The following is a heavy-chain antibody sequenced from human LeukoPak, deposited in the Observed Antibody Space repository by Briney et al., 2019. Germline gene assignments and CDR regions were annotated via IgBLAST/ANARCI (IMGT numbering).Heavy chain of an antibody. J-gene: IGHJ4*02. CDR3: ARAYQRLGQLSLPDY. CDR2: IHPSTGNP. V-gene: IGHV7-4-1*02. CDR1: GYTFTNYA. D-gene: IGHD3-16*02. Sequence: ASVKVSCKASGYTFTNYAMNWVRQAPGQGLEWMGWIHPSTGNPTYAQAFTGRFVFSLYTSVSTTYLQISSLKTEDTAVYYCARAYQRLGQLSLPDYWGQGTLVTVSS.